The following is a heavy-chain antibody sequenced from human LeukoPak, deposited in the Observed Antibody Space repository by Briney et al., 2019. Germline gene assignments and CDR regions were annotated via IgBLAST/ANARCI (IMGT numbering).Heavy chain of an antibody. CDR3: ARDSLDGDGYNHGAFDI. J-gene: IGHJ3*02. CDR2: IYYSGST. CDR1: GGSISSYY. Sequence: SETLSLTCTVSGGSISSYYWSWLRQPPGKGLEWFGYIYYSGSTNYNPSLKSRVTISVDTSKNQFSLKLSSVTAADTAVYYCARDSLDGDGYNHGAFDIWGQGTMVTVSS. V-gene: IGHV4-59*01. D-gene: IGHD5-24*01.